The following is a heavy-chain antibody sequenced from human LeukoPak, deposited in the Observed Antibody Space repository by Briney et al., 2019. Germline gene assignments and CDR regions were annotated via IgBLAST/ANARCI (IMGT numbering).Heavy chain of an antibody. CDR3: ARHGNFFFDT. CDR2: IHRDGDER. V-gene: IGHV3-7*05. D-gene: IGHD1-7*01. CDR1: GFTFSNYW. J-gene: IGHJ4*02. Sequence: GGSLRLSCAASGFTFSNYWMGWVRQAPGKGLEWVANIHRDGDERSHLKGRFTISRDNARNSLYLQMNSLRGEDSGVYYRARHGNFFFDTWGQGTLVTVSS.